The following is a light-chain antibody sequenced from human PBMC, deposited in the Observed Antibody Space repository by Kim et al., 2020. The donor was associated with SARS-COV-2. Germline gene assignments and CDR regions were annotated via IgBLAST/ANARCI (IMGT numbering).Light chain of an antibody. CDR1: QSISSW. CDR3: QQYSTYPYT. J-gene: IGKJ2*01. V-gene: IGKV1-5*03. CDR2: KAS. Sequence: SASVGDRVTLTCRASQSISSWLAWYQQKPGKAPNLLIYKASTLESGVPSRFSGSGSGTQFTLTISSLHPDDFTTYYCQQYSTYPYTFGQGTKLEI.